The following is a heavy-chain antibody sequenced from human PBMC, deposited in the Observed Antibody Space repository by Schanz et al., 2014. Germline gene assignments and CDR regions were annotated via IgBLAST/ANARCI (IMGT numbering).Heavy chain of an antibody. CDR2: INPNSGDT. Sequence: QVQLVQSGAEVKKPGSSMKVSCKASGGTFNSYTINWVRQAPGQGLEWMGWINPNSGDTNYAQKFQGWVTMTRDTSISTAYMEVSRLKSDDTAVYYCARLSVAGRPHVNYWYFDLWGRGTLVTVSS. CDR1: GGTFNSYT. D-gene: IGHD6-19*01. CDR3: ARLSVAGRPHVNYWYFDL. V-gene: IGHV1-2*04. J-gene: IGHJ2*01.